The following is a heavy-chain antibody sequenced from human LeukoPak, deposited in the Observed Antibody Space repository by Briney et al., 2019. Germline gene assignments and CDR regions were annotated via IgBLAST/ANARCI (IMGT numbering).Heavy chain of an antibody. Sequence: SETLSLTCTVSGGSISSYYWSWIRQPPGKGLEWIGYIYYSGSTNYNPSLRSRVTISVDTFKNQFSLKLSSVTAADTAVYYCARDGGYGDLHWGQGTLVTVSS. CDR1: GGSISSYY. D-gene: IGHD4-17*01. J-gene: IGHJ4*02. CDR2: IYYSGST. V-gene: IGHV4-59*01. CDR3: ARDGGYGDLH.